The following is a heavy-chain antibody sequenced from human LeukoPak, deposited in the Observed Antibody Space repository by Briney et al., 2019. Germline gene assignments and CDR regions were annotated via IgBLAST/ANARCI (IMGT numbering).Heavy chain of an antibody. CDR2: INHSGST. J-gene: IGHJ2*01. CDR3: ARGHPHYDFWSGYPPGWYFDL. CDR1: GGSFSGYY. D-gene: IGHD3-3*01. Sequence: SETLSLTCAVYGGSFSGYYWSWIRQPPGKGLEWIGEINHSGSTNYNPSLKSRVTISVGTSKNQFSLKLSSVTAADTAVYYCARGHPHYDFWSGYPPGWYFDLWGRGTLVTVSS. V-gene: IGHV4-34*01.